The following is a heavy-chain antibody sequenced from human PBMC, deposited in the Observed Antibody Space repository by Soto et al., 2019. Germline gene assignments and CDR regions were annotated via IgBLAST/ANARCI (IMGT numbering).Heavy chain of an antibody. V-gene: IGHV1-18*04. J-gene: IGHJ5*02. D-gene: IGHD2-15*01. Sequence: ASVKVSCKASGYTFTSYGISWVRQAPGQGLEWMGWISAYNGNTNYAQKLQGRVTMTTDTSTSTADMELRSLRSDDTAVYYCASTGSVCSGGSCYSDWFDPWGQGTLVTVCS. CDR1: GYTFTSYG. CDR3: ASTGSVCSGGSCYSDWFDP. CDR2: ISAYNGNT.